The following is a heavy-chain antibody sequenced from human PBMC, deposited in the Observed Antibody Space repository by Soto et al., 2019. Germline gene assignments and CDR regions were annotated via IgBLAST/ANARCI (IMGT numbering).Heavy chain of an antibody. CDR3: ARLNYDSSGYFPGYYYGMDV. CDR1: GGSISSSSYY. D-gene: IGHD3-22*01. CDR2: IYYSGST. V-gene: IGHV4-39*01. Sequence: QLQLQESGPGLVKPSETLSLTCTVSGGSISSSSYYWGWIRQPPGKGLEWIGSIYYSGSTYYNPSLKSRVTIAVDTSKNQSSLKLSSVTAADTAVYYCARLNYDSSGYFPGYYYGMDVWGQGTTVTVSS. J-gene: IGHJ6*02.